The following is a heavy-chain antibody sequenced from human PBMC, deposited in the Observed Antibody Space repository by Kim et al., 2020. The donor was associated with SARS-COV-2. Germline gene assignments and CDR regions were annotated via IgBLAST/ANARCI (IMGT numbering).Heavy chain of an antibody. CDR3: ARAQGYGTYYYYGMDV. J-gene: IGHJ6*02. D-gene: IGHD5-18*01. Sequence: DSVKGHFTSSRDNDKNSLYLQMNSLRAEDTAVYYWARAQGYGTYYYYGMDVWGQGTTVTVSS. V-gene: IGHV3-21*01.